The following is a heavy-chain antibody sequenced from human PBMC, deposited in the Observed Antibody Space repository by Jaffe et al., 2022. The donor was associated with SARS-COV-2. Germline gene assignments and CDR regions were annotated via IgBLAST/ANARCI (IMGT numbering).Heavy chain of an antibody. D-gene: IGHD3-3*01. V-gene: IGHV4-34*01. Sequence: QVQLQQWGAGLLKPSETLSLTCAVYGGSFSGYYWSWIRQPPGKGLEWIGEINHSGSTNYNPSLKSRVTISVDTSKNQFSLKLSSVTAADTAVYYCARRQKWLLYAGFDYWGQGTLVTVSS. CDR1: GGSFSGYY. J-gene: IGHJ4*02. CDR3: ARRQKWLLYAGFDY. CDR2: INHSGST.